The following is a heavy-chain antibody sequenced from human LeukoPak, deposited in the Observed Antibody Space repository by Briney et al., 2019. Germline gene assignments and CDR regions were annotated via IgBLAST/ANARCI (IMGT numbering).Heavy chain of an antibody. J-gene: IGHJ4*02. D-gene: IGHD4-17*01. CDR2: INEDGSEK. CDR3: ATEIYGDYPSFDY. Sequence: GGSLRLSCATSGFDLSSYWMSWVRQAPGKGLEWVANINEDGSEKYCVDSVKGRFTISRDNSKNTLYLQMDSLRAEDTAVYYCATEIYGDYPSFDYWGQGTLVTVSS. V-gene: IGHV3-7*05. CDR1: GFDLSSYW.